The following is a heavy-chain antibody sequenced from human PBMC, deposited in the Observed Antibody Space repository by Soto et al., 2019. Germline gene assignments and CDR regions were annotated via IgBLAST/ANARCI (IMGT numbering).Heavy chain of an antibody. CDR2: INHSGST. D-gene: IGHD2-2*01. V-gene: IGHV4-34*01. CDR1: GGSFSGYY. CDR3: ARRWGYCSSTSCLPPPRPGRRAFDI. Sequence: QVQLQQWGAGLLKPSETLSLTCAVYGGSFSGYYWSWIRQPPGKGLEWIGEINHSGSTNYIPSLKSRVTISVDTSKNQFSLKLSSVTAADTAVYYYARRWGYCSSTSCLPPPRPGRRAFDIWGQGTMVTVSS. J-gene: IGHJ3*02.